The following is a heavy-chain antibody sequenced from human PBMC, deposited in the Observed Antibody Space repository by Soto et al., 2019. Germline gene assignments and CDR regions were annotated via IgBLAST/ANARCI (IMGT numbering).Heavy chain of an antibody. V-gene: IGHV3-23*01. CDR1: GFTFSSYA. CDR2: ISGSGGST. Sequence: PGGSLRLSCAASGFTFSSYAMSWVRQAPGKGLEWVSAISGSGGSTYYADSVKGRFTISRDSAKNSLYLQMNSLRAEDTALYYCAKTWIQLDGDYYGMDVWGQGTTVTVSS. CDR3: AKTWIQLDGDYYGMDV. D-gene: IGHD5-18*01. J-gene: IGHJ6*02.